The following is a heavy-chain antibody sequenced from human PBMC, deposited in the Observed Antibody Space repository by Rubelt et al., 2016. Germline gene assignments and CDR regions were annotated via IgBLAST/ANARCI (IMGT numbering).Heavy chain of an antibody. J-gene: IGHJ4*02. CDR2: LSGSGGST. V-gene: IGHV3-23*01. Sequence: EVQLLESGGGLVQPGGSLRLSCAASGFTFSSYAMSRVRQAPGKGLEWVSALSGSGGSTYYADSGKGRFTISRDNSKNTLYLQMNSLRAEDTAVHYCAKWVAAAGLDDWVQGTLVNVSS. CDR3: AKWVAAAGLDD. D-gene: IGHD6-13*01. CDR1: GFTFSSYA.